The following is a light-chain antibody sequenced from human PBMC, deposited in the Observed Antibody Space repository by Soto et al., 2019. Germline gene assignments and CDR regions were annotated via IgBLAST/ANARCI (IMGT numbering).Light chain of an antibody. CDR3: QQRSNWPLT. V-gene: IGKV3-11*01. CDR2: DAS. J-gene: IGKJ4*01. CDR1: QIVSSY. Sequence: EIVLTQSPATLSLSPGERATLSCRASQIVSSYLAWYQQKPDQAPRLLIYDASNRATGIPARFSGSGSGTDFTLTISSLEPEDFAVYYCQQRSNWPLTFGGGTKVEIK.